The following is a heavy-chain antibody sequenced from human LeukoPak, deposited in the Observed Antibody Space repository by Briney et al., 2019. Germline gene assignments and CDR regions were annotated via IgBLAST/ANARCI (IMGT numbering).Heavy chain of an antibody. CDR1: GFTFSNYA. Sequence: GGSLRLSCAASGFTFSNYAMSWVRQAPGKGLEWVSAITGGGSGIYYADSMKSRFTISRDNSKNTLYLQINSLRAEDTAVYYCAKWGDYDVLTGYYVSDYWGHGTLVTVSS. CDR2: ITGGGSGI. CDR3: AKWGDYDVLTGYYVSDY. J-gene: IGHJ4*01. D-gene: IGHD3-9*01. V-gene: IGHV3-23*01.